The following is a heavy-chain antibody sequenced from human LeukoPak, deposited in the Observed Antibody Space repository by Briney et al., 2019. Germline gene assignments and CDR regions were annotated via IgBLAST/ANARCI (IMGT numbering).Heavy chain of an antibody. J-gene: IGHJ5*02. CDR2: INHSGST. D-gene: IGHD3-10*01. Sequence: PSETLSLTCAVYGESFSGYYWSWIRQPPGKGLEWIGEINHSGSTYYNPSLKSRVTISVDTSKNQFSLKLSSVTAADTAVYYCARIITMVRGVTGWFDPWGQGTLVTVSS. CDR3: ARIITMVRGVTGWFDP. CDR1: GESFSGYY. V-gene: IGHV4-34*01.